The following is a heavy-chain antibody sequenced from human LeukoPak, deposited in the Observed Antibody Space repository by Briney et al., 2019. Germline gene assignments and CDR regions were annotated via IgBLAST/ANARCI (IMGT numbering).Heavy chain of an antibody. D-gene: IGHD3-10*01. CDR2: ISGSGGST. J-gene: IGHJ5*02. V-gene: IGHV3-23*01. Sequence: GGSLRLSCAASGFTFSSYAMSWVRQAPGKGLEWVSAISGSGGSTYYADSVKGRFTISRDNSKNTLYLQMNSLRAEDTAVYYCAKNLGGSGSYYLTNWFDPWGQGTLVTVSS. CDR1: GFTFSSYA. CDR3: AKNLGGSGSYYLTNWFDP.